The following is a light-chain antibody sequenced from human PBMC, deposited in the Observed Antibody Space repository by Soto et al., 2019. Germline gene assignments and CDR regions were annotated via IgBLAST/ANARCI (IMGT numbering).Light chain of an antibody. CDR1: PSIGSY. Sequence: PLTQAPSLLSASVGDRVTITCRASPSIGSYLNWYQHKPGAAPKLLIFAADTLKSGVPSMFGGSGFNKEFPLTVSILQPEDFATYYWQQYYDVPYTFGLGTRVEIK. CDR3: QQYYDVPYT. CDR2: AAD. V-gene: IGKV1-39*01. J-gene: IGKJ2*01.